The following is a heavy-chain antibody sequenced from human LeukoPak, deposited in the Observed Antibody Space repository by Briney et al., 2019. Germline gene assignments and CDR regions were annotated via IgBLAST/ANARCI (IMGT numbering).Heavy chain of an antibody. CDR2: INYDGSDT. D-gene: IGHD6-13*01. V-gene: IGHV3-74*03. CDR1: GFTFSSYW. Sequence: GGSLRLSCAASGFTFSSYWMHWVRHAPGKGLVWVSGINYDGSDTMYADTVKGRFTISGDNAKNTLYLQMNSLRAEDTAVYYCQRDFMTAAGIHWGQGTLVTVSS. J-gene: IGHJ4*02. CDR3: QRDFMTAAGIH.